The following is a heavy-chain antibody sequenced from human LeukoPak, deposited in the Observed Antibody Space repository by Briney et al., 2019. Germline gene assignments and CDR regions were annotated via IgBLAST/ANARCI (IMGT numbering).Heavy chain of an antibody. CDR3: AGRGYSYGRPFDP. D-gene: IGHD5-18*01. CDR1: GGSFSSYY. V-gene: IGHV4-59*08. J-gene: IGHJ5*02. Sequence: EPAETLSLTCAVYGGSFSSYYWSWIRQPPGKGLEWIGYIYYSGSTTYNPSLKSRVTISVDTSKNQFSLKLRSVTAADTAVYYCAGRGYSYGRPFDPWGQGTLVTVSS. CDR2: IYYSGST.